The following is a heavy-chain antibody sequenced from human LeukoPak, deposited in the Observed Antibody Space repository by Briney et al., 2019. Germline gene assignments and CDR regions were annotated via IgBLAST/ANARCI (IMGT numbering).Heavy chain of an antibody. V-gene: IGHV3-7*01. Sequence: SGGSLRLSCAASGFALSIHWWTWVRQTPGKGLEGVAHINRDGSEKAYVDSGRGRLTISRANAKNSVSLQMNSLRVADPAVYYCARGPFGLAVWGQGAPVAVAS. CDR2: INRDGSEK. CDR3: ARGPFGLAV. J-gene: IGHJ6*02. D-gene: IGHD3-10*01. CDR1: GFALSIHW.